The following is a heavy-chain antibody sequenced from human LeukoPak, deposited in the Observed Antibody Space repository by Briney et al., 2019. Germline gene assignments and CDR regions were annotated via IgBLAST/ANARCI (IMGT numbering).Heavy chain of an antibody. D-gene: IGHD3-22*01. CDR2: IYYSGST. CDR3: ASTVDSSGYYSFDY. CDR1: DGSISSGGYY. Sequence: SETLSLTCTVSDGSISSGGYYWSWIRQHPGKGLEWIGYIYYSGSTYYNPSLKSRVTISVDTSKNQFSLRLSSVTAADTAVYYCASTVDSSGYYSFDYWGQGTLVTVSS. J-gene: IGHJ4*02. V-gene: IGHV4-31*03.